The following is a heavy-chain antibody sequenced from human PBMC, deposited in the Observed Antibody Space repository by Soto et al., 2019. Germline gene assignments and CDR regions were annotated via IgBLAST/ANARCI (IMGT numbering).Heavy chain of an antibody. V-gene: IGHV4-31*03. CDR1: GGSISGGGYY. Sequence: TLSLTCSVSGGSISGGGYYWSWIRQHPGKGLEWIGFITDSGSTYYNPSLKSRVTISVDTSRNQFSLSLNSVTAADTAVYYCAKDPLYGWFDPWGKGPLVPVSP. J-gene: IGHJ5*02. CDR2: ITDSGST. D-gene: IGHD2-2*02. CDR3: AKDPLYGWFDP.